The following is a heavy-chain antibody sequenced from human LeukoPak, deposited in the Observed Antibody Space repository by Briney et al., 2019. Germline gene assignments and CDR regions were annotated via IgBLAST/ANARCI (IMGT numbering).Heavy chain of an antibody. D-gene: IGHD1-26*01. Sequence: PGRSLRLSCAASGFTFSNYGMQWVRQAPGKGLEWVAVIWYDGSNKYYADSVKGRFTISRDNSKNTLYLQMNSLRAEDAAVYYCAKDPRGSYSRDYYYYMDVWGKGTTVTVSS. J-gene: IGHJ6*03. CDR2: IWYDGSNK. CDR1: GFTFSNYG. CDR3: AKDPRGSYSRDYYYYMDV. V-gene: IGHV3-33*06.